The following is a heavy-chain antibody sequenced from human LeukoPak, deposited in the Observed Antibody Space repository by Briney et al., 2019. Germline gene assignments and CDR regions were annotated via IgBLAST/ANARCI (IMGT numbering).Heavy chain of an antibody. Sequence: GGSLRVSCAASGFTFSSYEMNWVRQAPGKGLEWVSYISSSGSTIYYADSVKGRFTISRDNAKNSLYLQMNSLRAEDTAVYYCARSRRDGYNPTFDYWGQGTLVTVSS. J-gene: IGHJ4*02. V-gene: IGHV3-48*03. CDR1: GFTFSSYE. CDR3: ARSRRDGYNPTFDY. CDR2: ISSSGSTI. D-gene: IGHD5-24*01.